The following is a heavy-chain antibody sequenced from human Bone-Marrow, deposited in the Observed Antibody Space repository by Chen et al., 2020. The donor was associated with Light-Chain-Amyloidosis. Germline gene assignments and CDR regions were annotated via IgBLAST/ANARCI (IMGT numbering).Heavy chain of an antibody. CDR2: ISWNNGSL. J-gene: IGHJ4*02. V-gene: IGHV3-9*01. CDR3: AKAIVPAAIGYFDY. Sequence: EVQLVESGGGLVQPGRSLRLSCAASGFTFDDYAMHWVRQAPGKGLEWVSGISWNNGSLGYADSVKGRFTISRDNAKNSLYLQMNSLRAEDTALYYCAKAIVPAAIGYFDYWGQGTLVTVSS. CDR1: GFTFDDYA. D-gene: IGHD2-2*02.